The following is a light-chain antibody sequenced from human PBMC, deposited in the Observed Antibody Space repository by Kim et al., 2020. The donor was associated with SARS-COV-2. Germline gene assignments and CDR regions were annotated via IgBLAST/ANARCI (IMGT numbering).Light chain of an antibody. CDR2: KDS. CDR3: QSADSSGTVV. J-gene: IGLJ2*01. Sequence: SYELTQPPSVSVSPGQTARITCSGDALPKQYAYWYQQKPGQAPVLVIYKDSGRPSGIPERFSGSSSGTTVTLTISGVQAEDEADYYCQSADSSGTVVFGG. CDR1: ALPKQY. V-gene: IGLV3-25*03.